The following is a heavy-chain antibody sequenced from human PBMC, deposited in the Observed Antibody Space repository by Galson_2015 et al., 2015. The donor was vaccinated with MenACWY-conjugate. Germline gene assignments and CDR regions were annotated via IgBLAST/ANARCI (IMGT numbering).Heavy chain of an antibody. CDR1: GFRLSDYY. CDR3: ARVASTRGYSYGFDY. D-gene: IGHD5-18*01. Sequence: SLRLSCAASGFRLSDYYMGWIRQAPGKGLEWISYISSSSRYINYADSVKGRFTISRDNAKDSLYLQMDYLRVEDTALYYCARVASTRGYSYGFDYWGQGTPVTVSS. V-gene: IGHV3-11*06. J-gene: IGHJ4*02. CDR2: ISSSSRYI.